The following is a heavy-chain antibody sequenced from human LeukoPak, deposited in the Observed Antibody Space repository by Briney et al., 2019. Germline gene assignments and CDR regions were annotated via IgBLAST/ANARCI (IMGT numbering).Heavy chain of an antibody. D-gene: IGHD6-13*01. CDR1: GFTVSSNY. Sequence: PGGSLRLSCAASGFTVSSNYMSWVRQAPGKGLEWVSIIYSGGSTYYADSVKGRFTISRDNSKDTLYLQMNTLRAEDTAVYYCGRGGRGRSWIIDVWGKGTTVTVSS. CDR3: GRGGRGRSWIIDV. J-gene: IGHJ6*03. CDR2: IYSGGST. V-gene: IGHV3-66*02.